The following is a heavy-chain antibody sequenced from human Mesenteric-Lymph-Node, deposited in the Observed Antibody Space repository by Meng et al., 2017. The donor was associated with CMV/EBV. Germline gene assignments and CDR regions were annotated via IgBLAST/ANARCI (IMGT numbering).Heavy chain of an antibody. D-gene: IGHD3-16*01. CDR3: ARDGAVNYYYGMDV. CDR1: GDSISSSSYY. V-gene: IGHV4-39*07. J-gene: IGHJ6*02. Sequence: GSLRLSCTVSGDSISSSSYYWGWIRQPPGKGLEWIGTIHYSGTTYYNPSLKSRVTISVDTSNVQFSLELYSVTAADTAVYYCARDGAVNYYYGMDVWGQGTTVTVSS. CDR2: IHYSGTT.